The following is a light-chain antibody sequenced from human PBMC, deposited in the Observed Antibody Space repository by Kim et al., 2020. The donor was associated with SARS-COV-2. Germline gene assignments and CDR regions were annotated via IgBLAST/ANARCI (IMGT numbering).Light chain of an antibody. CDR3: MQALQTPLT. CDR1: QSLLHSNGYNY. Sequence: PASISCRSSQSLLHSNGYNYLDWYLQKPGQSPQVLIYLGSNRASGVPDRFCGSGSGTDFTLKISRVEAEDVGVYYCMQALQTPLTFVGGTKVDIK. V-gene: IGKV2-28*01. CDR2: LGS. J-gene: IGKJ4*01.